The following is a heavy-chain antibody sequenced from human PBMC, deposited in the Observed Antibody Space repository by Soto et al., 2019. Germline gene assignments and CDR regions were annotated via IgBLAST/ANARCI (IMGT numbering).Heavy chain of an antibody. J-gene: IGHJ6*02. Sequence: ASVKVSCKASGYTFTSYGISWVRQAPGQGLEWRGWISADNGNTNYAQKLQGRVTMTTDTSTSTAYMELRSLRSYDTAVYYCARDQDYGSGSYYNYYYYYGMDVWGQGTTVTVSS. D-gene: IGHD3-10*01. V-gene: IGHV1-18*01. CDR1: GYTFTSYG. CDR2: ISADNGNT. CDR3: ARDQDYGSGSYYNYYYYYGMDV.